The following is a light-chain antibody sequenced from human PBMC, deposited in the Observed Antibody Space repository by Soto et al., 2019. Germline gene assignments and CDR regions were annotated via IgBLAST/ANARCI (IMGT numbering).Light chain of an antibody. CDR2: GTS. J-gene: IGKJ5*01. CDR3: QQYGNSPIT. V-gene: IGKV3-20*01. CDR1: QSISGTY. Sequence: EIVLTQSPGTLSLTSGERATLSCRASQSISGTYLAWYQQKPGQAPRLLIYGTSSRATGIPDRFSGSGSGTDFTLTISRLEPEDFAVYYCQQYGNSPITFGQGTRLETK.